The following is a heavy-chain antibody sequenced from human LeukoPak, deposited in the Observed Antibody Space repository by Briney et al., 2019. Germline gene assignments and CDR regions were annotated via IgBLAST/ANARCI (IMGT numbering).Heavy chain of an antibody. J-gene: IGHJ4*02. CDR2: ISSGGSSM. D-gene: IGHD2-21*01. CDR1: GFTFSSYE. Sequence: GGFLRLSCAASGFTFSSYEMNWVRQAPGKGLEWVSFISSGGSSMYYVDSVKGRFTISRDNAKNSLDLQKDSLRIEDTGVYYCARDIVNGPFVISLESWGQGARVTVSS. CDR3: ARDIVNGPFVISLES. V-gene: IGHV3-48*03.